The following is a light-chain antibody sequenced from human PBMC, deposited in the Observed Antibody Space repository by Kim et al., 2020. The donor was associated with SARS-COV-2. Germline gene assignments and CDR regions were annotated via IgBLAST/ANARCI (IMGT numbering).Light chain of an antibody. CDR3: ASWDVSLNGPV. CDR1: T. J-gene: IGLJ2*01. Sequence: TVSWYLQLPGTAPKLLILSNDQRPSGIPDRFSASKSGTSASLAISGLQSDDEANYYCASWDVSLNGPVFGGGTKLTVL. V-gene: IGLV1-44*01. CDR2: SND.